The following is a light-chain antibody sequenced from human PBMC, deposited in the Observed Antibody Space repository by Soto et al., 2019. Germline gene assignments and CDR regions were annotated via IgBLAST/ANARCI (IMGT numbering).Light chain of an antibody. CDR3: HQYLDGPFT. CDR2: DAS. V-gene: IGKV3-11*01. Sequence: LLTQSXHILQVYRGECATLPCRASQSVSGYLVWYQQKHRQAXRXXXYDASNRATGIPARFSGSGSGTDFTLTISSLEAEDVELYWCHQYLDGPFTFGRGTKVEI. J-gene: IGKJ4*01. CDR1: QSVSGY.